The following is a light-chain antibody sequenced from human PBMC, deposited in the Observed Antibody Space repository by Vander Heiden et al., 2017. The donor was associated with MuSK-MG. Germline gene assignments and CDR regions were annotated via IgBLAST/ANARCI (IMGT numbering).Light chain of an antibody. CDR2: GAS. V-gene: IGKV3-20*01. Sequence: EIVLTQSPATLSLSPGERATLSCRASENVNNGYLAWYQQKPGQAPRLLIYGASSRATGIPDRFSGSGSGTDFTLTISRLEPEDFAVYYCQQYDDSPWTFGLGTKVAIK. CDR3: QQYDDSPWT. J-gene: IGKJ1*01. CDR1: ENVNNGY.